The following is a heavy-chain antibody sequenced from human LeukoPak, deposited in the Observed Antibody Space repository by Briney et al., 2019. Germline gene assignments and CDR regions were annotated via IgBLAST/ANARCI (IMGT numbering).Heavy chain of an antibody. V-gene: IGHV1-18*01. D-gene: IGHD3-10*01. CDR3: ARDQTQIWFGEGLWYFDY. CDR1: GYTFTTCG. J-gene: IGHJ4*02. CDR2: ISTYNGNT. Sequence: ASVKVSCKASGYTFTTCGNSWVRQAPGQGLEWMGWISTYNGNTEYSQKFQGRVTMTTDTSTRTAYLELRSLRSDDTAVYFCARDQTQIWFGEGLWYFDYWGQGTLVTVSS.